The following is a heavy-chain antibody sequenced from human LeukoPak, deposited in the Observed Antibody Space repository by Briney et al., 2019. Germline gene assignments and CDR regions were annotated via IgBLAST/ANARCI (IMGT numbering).Heavy chain of an antibody. D-gene: IGHD3-10*01. Sequence: GGSLRLSCAASRFTFRNYGMHWVRQAPGKGLEWVAFIKFDGSEPKYADSVKGRFTISRDNSKNILYLQMNILRLEDTAVYYCANQKLSGSNLPGYWGQGIVVAVSS. CDR3: ANQKLSGSNLPGY. J-gene: IGHJ4*02. V-gene: IGHV3-30*02. CDR2: IKFDGSEP. CDR1: RFTFRNYG.